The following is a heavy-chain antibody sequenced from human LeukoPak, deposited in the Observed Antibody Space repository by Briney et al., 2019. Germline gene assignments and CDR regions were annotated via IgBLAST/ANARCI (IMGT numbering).Heavy chain of an antibody. CDR3: AGGTTNTKGAFDM. D-gene: IGHD2-8*01. J-gene: IGHJ3*02. CDR2: INPSGRST. CDR1: GYTFTNYY. Sequence: ASVKVSCKASGYTFTNYYIHWVRQAPGQGLEWMGIINPSGRSTSYAQKFQGRVTMTRDTSTSTVYMELSSLRSEDTAVYYCAGGTTNTKGAFDMWGQGTMVTVSS. V-gene: IGHV1-46*01.